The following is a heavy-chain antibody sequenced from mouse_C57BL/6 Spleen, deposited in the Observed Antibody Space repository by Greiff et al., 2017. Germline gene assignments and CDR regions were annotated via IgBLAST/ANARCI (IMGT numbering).Heavy chain of an antibody. CDR1: GYTFTDYY. Sequence: VKLMESGPELVKPGASVKISCKASGYTFTDYYINWVKQRPGQGLEWIGWIFPGSGSTYYNEKFKGKATLTVDKSSSTAYMLLSSLTSEDSAVYFCAKGSGYDYFDYWGQGTTLTVSS. CDR3: AKGSGYDYFDY. V-gene: IGHV1-75*01. CDR2: IFPGSGST. D-gene: IGHD3-2*02. J-gene: IGHJ2*01.